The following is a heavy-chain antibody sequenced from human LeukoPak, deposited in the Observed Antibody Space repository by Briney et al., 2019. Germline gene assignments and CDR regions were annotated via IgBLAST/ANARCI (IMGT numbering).Heavy chain of an antibody. Sequence: PSETLSLTCTYSGDSISSPSYHWHWIRQSPGKGLEWVASVYFNGDTYYNPSLKSRVTIQVDTSKNPFYLKLSSVTAADTVTYYCGRVSNSQRGSYVGASDLWGQGTMVTVSP. CDR2: VYFNGDT. CDR3: GRVSNSQRGSYVGASDL. D-gene: IGHD1-26*01. CDR1: GDSISSPSYH. V-gene: IGHV4-39*07. J-gene: IGHJ3*01.